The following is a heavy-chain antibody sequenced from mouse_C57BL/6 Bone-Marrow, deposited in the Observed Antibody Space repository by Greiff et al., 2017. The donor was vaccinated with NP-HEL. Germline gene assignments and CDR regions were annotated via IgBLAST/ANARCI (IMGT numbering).Heavy chain of an antibody. CDR3: ARKGHDYDYGYFDY. CDR2: IDPCGSYT. J-gene: IGHJ2*01. CDR1: GYTFTSYS. Sequence: QVQLQQPGAELARPGASVKLSCKASGYTFTSYSMHWVKQRPGQGLEWIGYIDPCGSYTNYNQKFKGKATLTVDKSSSTAYMQRSSLTYEDSAVYYCARKGHDYDYGYFDYWGQGTTLTVSS. D-gene: IGHD1-1*01. V-gene: IGHV1-69*02.